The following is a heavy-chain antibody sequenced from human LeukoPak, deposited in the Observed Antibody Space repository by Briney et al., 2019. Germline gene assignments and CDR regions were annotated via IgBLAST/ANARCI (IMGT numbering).Heavy chain of an antibody. CDR3: ARETVTGYYYYYTDV. D-gene: IGHD4-17*01. CDR1: GFTFSSYA. V-gene: IGHV3-30*04. CDR2: ISYDGSNK. Sequence: GGSLRLSCAASGFTFSSYAMHWVRQAPGKGLEWVAVISYDGSNKYYADSVKGRFTISRDNSKNTLYLQMNSLRAEDTAVYYCARETVTGYYYYYTDVWGKGTTVTVSS. J-gene: IGHJ6*03.